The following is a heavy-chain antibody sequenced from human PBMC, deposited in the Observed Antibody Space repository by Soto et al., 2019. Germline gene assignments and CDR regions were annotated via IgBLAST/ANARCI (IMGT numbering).Heavy chain of an antibody. CDR1: GFSLSSGYY. CDR3: ARGKWEPYYFDY. D-gene: IGHD1-26*01. Sequence: LSLTCAVSGFSLSSGYYWGWIRQPPGKGLECIGTIYHSGSTYYNPSLKSRVTISVDTSKNQFSLKLDSVTAADTAVYYCARGKWEPYYFDYWGQGTLVTVSS. V-gene: IGHV4-38-2*01. CDR2: IYHSGST. J-gene: IGHJ4*02.